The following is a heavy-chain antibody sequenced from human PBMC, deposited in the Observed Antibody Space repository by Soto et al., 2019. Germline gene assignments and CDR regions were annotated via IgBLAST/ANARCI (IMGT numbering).Heavy chain of an antibody. Sequence: EASVKASCKVSGYTLTELSMHWVRQAPGKGLEWMGGFDPEDGETIYAQKFQGRVTMTEDTSTDTAYMELSSLRSEDTAVYYCATSHFDDYGDYVSRLTRKDYYYYMDVWGKGTTVTVSS. D-gene: IGHD4-17*01. CDR1: GYTLTELS. CDR3: ATSHFDDYGDYVSRLTRKDYYYYMDV. V-gene: IGHV1-24*01. J-gene: IGHJ6*03. CDR2: FDPEDGET.